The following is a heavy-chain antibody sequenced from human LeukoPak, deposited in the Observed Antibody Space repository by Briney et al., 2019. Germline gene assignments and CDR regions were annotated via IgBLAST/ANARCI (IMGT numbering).Heavy chain of an antibody. CDR2: IWYDGSNK. Sequence: GGSLRLSCAASGFTFSSYGMHWVRQAPGKGLEWVAVIWYDGSNKYYADSVKGRFTISRDNSKNTLYLQMNSLRAEDTAVCYCARDGSYSSSWWYYYYGMDVWGQGTTVTVSS. V-gene: IGHV3-33*01. CDR3: ARDGSYSSSWWYYYYGMDV. D-gene: IGHD6-13*01. CDR1: GFTFSSYG. J-gene: IGHJ6*02.